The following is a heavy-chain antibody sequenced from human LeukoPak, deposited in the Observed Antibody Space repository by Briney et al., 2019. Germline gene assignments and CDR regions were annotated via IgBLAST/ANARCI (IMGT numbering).Heavy chain of an antibody. V-gene: IGHV1-46*01. CDR3: ARGAYYYDSSGYYEAAFDI. D-gene: IGHD3-22*01. Sequence: ASVKVSCKASGYTFTSYYMHWVRQAPGQGPEWMGIINPSGGSTSYAQKFQGRVTMTRDMSTSTVYMELSSLRSEDTAVYYCARGAYYYDSSGYYEAAFDIWGQGTMVTVSS. CDR1: GYTFTSYY. CDR2: INPSGGST. J-gene: IGHJ3*02.